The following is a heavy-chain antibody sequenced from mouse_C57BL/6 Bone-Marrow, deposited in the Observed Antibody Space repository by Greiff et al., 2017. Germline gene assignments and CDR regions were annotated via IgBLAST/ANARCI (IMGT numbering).Heavy chain of an antibody. J-gene: IGHJ3*01. CDR1: GFTFSSYG. D-gene: IGHD1-1*01. CDR3: ARPSSSCSWFAY. Sequence: EVQRVESGGDLVKPGGSLKLSCAASGFTFSSYGMSWVRQTPDKRLEWVATISSGGSYTYYPASVKGRFTISRDNAKNTLYLQMSSLKSEDTAMYYCARPSSSCSWFAYWGQGTLVTVSA. V-gene: IGHV5-6*01. CDR2: ISSGGSYT.